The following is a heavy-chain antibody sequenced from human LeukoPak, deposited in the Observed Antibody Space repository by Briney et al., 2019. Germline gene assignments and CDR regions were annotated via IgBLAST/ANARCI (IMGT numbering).Heavy chain of an antibody. CDR2: ISYDGSNK. CDR1: GFTVSSNY. Sequence: GGSLRLSCAASGFTVSSNYMSWVRQAPGKGLEWVAVISYDGSNKYYADSVKGRFTISRDNSKNTLYLQMNSLRAEDTAVYYCARATSSYYMDVWGKGTTVTVSS. V-gene: IGHV3-30*01. J-gene: IGHJ6*03. CDR3: ARATSSYYMDV. D-gene: IGHD2-2*01.